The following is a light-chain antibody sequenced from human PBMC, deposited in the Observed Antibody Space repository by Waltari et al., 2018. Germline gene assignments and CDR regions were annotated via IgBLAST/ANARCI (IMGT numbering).Light chain of an antibody. J-gene: IGLJ2*01. V-gene: IGLV2-11*01. Sequence: QSALTQPRSVSGSPGQSVTIPCTGTRSAAGGSNFVSWYQQHPGTDPKLIISDVTKRPAGVPDRFSGSKSGNTASLTISGLQAEDEADYYCSSYAGNYVAFGGGTKLTVL. CDR3: SSYAGNYVA. CDR2: DVT. CDR1: RSAAGGSNF.